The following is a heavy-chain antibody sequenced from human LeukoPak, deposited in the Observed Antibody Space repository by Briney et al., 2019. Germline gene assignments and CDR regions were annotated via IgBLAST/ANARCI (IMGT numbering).Heavy chain of an antibody. Sequence: QPGGSLRLSCAASGFSFSRYAMSWVRQAPGKGLEWVSGIRGSGGTTSHADSVKGRFTISRDNSKNTLYLQMNSLRVEDTAVYYCAKKEPPAVDAFDIWGRGTMVIVSS. CDR3: AKKEPPAVDAFDI. V-gene: IGHV3-23*01. D-gene: IGHD1-14*01. J-gene: IGHJ3*02. CDR2: IRGSGGTT. CDR1: GFSFSRYA.